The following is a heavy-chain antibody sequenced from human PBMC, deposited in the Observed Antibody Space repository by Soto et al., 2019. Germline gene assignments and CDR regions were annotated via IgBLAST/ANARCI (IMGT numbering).Heavy chain of an antibody. CDR1: GGSISSGGYY. D-gene: IGHD5-18*01. Sequence: SETLSLTCTVSGGSISSGGYYWSWIRQHPGKGLEWIGYIYYSGSTYYNPSLKSRVTISVDTSKNQFSLKLSSVTAADTAVYYCARRIQLDAFDIWGQGTMVTVSS. CDR2: IYYSGST. CDR3: ARRIQLDAFDI. J-gene: IGHJ3*02. V-gene: IGHV4-31*03.